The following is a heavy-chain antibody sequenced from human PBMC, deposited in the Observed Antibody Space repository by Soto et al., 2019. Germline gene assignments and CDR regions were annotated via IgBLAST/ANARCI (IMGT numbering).Heavy chain of an antibody. CDR1: GGSISSSNW. V-gene: IGHV4-4*02. D-gene: IGHD2-2*01. Sequence: PSETLSLTCAVSGGSISSSNWWSWVRQPPGKGLGWIGEIYHSGSTNYNPSLKSRVTISVDKSKNQFSLKLSSVTAADTAVYYCARVPRYQLLKGWFDPWGQGTLVTVSS. J-gene: IGHJ5*02. CDR2: IYHSGST. CDR3: ARVPRYQLLKGWFDP.